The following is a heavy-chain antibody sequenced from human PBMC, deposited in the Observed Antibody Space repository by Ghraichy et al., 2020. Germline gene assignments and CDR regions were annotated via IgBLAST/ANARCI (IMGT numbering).Heavy chain of an antibody. CDR3: AKDLIDSSTAPEDY. V-gene: IGHV3-23*01. D-gene: IGHD6-19*01. CDR1: GFTFSSYA. J-gene: IGHJ4*02. CDR2: ISGSGGST. Sequence: GGSLRLSCAASGFTFSSYAMSWVRQAPGKGLEWVSAISGSGGSTYYADSVKGRFTISRDNSKNTLYLQMNSLRAEDTAVYYCAKDLIDSSTAPEDYWGQGTLVTVSS.